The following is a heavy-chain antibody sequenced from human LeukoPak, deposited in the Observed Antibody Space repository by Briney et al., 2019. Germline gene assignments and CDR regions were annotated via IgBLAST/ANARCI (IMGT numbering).Heavy chain of an antibody. Sequence: GGSLRLSCAASGFTFSSYSMNWVRQAPGKGLEWVSSISSSSSYIYYADSVKGRFTISRDNAKNSLYLQMNSLRAEDTAVYYCAKVGGIAAAGGPIDYWGQGTLVTVSS. CDR1: GFTFSSYS. CDR2: ISSSSSYI. D-gene: IGHD6-13*01. CDR3: AKVGGIAAAGGPIDY. V-gene: IGHV3-21*04. J-gene: IGHJ4*02.